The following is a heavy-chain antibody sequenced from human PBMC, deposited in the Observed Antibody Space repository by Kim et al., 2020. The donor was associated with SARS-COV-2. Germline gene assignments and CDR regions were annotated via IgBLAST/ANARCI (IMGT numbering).Heavy chain of an antibody. Sequence: SETLSLTCTVSGGSISSSSYYWGWIRQPPGKGLEWIGSIYYSGSTYYNPSLKSRVTISVDTSKNQFSLKLSSVTAADTAVYYCARRGVELRYFDWLSTLTPNAFDIWGQGTMVTVSS. CDR2: IYYSGST. V-gene: IGHV4-39*01. CDR3: ARRGVELRYFDWLSTLTPNAFDI. J-gene: IGHJ3*02. CDR1: GGSISSSSYY. D-gene: IGHD3-9*01.